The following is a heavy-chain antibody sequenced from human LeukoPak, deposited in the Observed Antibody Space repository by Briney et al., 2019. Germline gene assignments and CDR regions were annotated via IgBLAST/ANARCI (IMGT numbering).Heavy chain of an antibody. CDR3: ARDFSSSSTVYYYYYMDV. V-gene: IGHV4-34*01. D-gene: IGHD6-6*01. J-gene: IGHJ6*03. CDR1: GGSFSGYY. CDR2: INHSGST. Sequence: SETLSLTCAVYGGSFSGYYWSWIRQPPGKGLEWIGEINHSGSTNYNPSLKSRVTISIDTSKNHFSLKLSSVTAADTAIYYCARDFSSSSTVYYYYYMDVWGKGTTVTVSS.